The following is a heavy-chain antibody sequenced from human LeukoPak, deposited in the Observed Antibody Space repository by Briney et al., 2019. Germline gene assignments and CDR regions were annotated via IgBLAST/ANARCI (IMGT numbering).Heavy chain of an antibody. CDR1: GFTFGDYA. D-gene: IGHD2-15*01. CDR3: TRMAAASLYYFDY. V-gene: IGHV3-49*04. J-gene: IGHJ4*02. Sequence: GGSLSLSCTVSGFTFGDYAMSWVRQAPGKGLEWVGFISSKAYGGTTEYAASVKGRFTNSRDDSKSIAYLQMNSLKTEDTAVYYCTRMAAASLYYFDYWGQGTLVTVSS. CDR2: ISSKAYGGTT.